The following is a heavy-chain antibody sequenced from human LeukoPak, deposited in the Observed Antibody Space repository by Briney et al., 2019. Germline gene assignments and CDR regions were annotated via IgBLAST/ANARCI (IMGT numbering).Heavy chain of an antibody. CDR3: ARPKTRITIFGVVIGSPWFAP. D-gene: IGHD3-3*01. V-gene: IGHV1-8*01. J-gene: IGHJ5*02. Sequence: ASVKVSSRASGYTFTSYDINWVRQATRQGREWMGWMNPNSGNTGYTQKFQGRVTMTRNTSMSTAYMELSSLRSEDTAVYYCARPKTRITIFGVVIGSPWFAPWGQGTLVTVSS. CDR1: GYTFTSYD. CDR2: MNPNSGNT.